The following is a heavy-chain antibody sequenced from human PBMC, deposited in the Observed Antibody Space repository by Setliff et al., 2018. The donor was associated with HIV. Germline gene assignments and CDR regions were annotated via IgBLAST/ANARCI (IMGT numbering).Heavy chain of an antibody. CDR1: GDSISGSY. Sequence: SLTCTVSGDSISGSYWCWIRQPPGKGLEWIGYIYASGSANHNPSLKSRVSISVDTSKNQLSLKLSSVTATDTAVYYCARLDLTTAGQIGYFHHWGQGTQVTVSS. CDR3: ARLDLTTAGQIGYFHH. CDR2: IYASGSA. V-gene: IGHV4-4*09. J-gene: IGHJ1*01. D-gene: IGHD6-13*01.